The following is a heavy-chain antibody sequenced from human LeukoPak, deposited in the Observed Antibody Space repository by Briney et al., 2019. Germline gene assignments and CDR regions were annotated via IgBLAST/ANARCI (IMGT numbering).Heavy chain of an antibody. CDR2: FDPEDGET. V-gene: IGHV1-24*01. J-gene: IGHJ4*02. D-gene: IGHD1-14*01. Sequence: ASVKVSCKVSGYTLTELSMHWVRQAPGKGLEWMGGFDPEDGETIYAQKLQGRVTMTTDTSTSTAYMELRSLRSDDTAVYYCAREPVRGSIDYWGQGTLVTVSS. CDR3: AREPVRGSIDY. CDR1: GYTLTELS.